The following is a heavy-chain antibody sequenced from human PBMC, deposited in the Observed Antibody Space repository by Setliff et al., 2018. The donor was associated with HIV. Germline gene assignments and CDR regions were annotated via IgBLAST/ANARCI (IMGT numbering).Heavy chain of an antibody. CDR1: GFTFSAYN. J-gene: IGHJ5*02. D-gene: IGHD3-3*01. V-gene: IGHV3-74*03. CDR2: ISPDGSST. Sequence: ETLSLSCAASGFTFSAYNMNWVRQTAEKGLVWVSRISPDGSSTMYADSVKGRFTISRDNAKNTVYLQMNSLRAEDTAVYYCVRVVTIFSTGPHFDPWGQGTLVTVSS. CDR3: VRVVTIFSTGPHFDP.